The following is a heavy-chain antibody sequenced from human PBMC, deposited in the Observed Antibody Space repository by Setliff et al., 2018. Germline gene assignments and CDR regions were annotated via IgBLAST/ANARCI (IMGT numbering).Heavy chain of an antibody. D-gene: IGHD4-17*01. CDR3: ARGPSPTVTPSRLIYFYHMDV. J-gene: IGHJ6*03. CDR2: IIPVLGMT. Sequence: ASVKVSCKASGDPFNAYGVSWVRQAPGQGLEWMGAIIPVLGMTDYAQKFQCRLTITADQSTTTVYMELSSLRFDDTALYYCARGPSPTVTPSRLIYFYHMDVWGTGTTVTVSS. V-gene: IGHV1-69*10. CDR1: GDPFNAYG.